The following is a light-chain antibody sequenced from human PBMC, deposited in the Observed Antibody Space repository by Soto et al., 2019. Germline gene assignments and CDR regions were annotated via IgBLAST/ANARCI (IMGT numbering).Light chain of an antibody. V-gene: IGKV3-11*01. Sequence: EMALNQSPATLSLSPREIATLSGRASQSVSSYLAWYQQKPGQAPRFLVHDASNKATGIPARFSGSGSATDFPLTIRSLEPEDFAVYDCQKRSYCPLNLGGGNQVELK. CDR1: QSVSSY. CDR2: DAS. CDR3: QKRSYCPLN. J-gene: IGKJ4*01.